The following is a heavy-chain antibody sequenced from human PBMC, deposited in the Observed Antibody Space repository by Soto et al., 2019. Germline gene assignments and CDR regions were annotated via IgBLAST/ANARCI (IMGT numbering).Heavy chain of an antibody. V-gene: IGHV3-23*01. D-gene: IGHD3-22*01. Sequence: GWSLRLSCASSVFTFIIYGMTWVRQAPGKGLEWVSAISGSGGSTYYADSVKGRFTISRDNSKNTLYLQMHSLRAEDTAVYYCAKDLDGFYDSSGYPLDYWGQGTLVTVSS. CDR2: ISGSGGST. CDR3: AKDLDGFYDSSGYPLDY. CDR1: VFTFIIYG. J-gene: IGHJ4*02.